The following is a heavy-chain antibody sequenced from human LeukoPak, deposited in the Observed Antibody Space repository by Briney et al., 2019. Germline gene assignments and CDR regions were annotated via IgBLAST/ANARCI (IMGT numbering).Heavy chain of an antibody. D-gene: IGHD3-10*01. CDR1: GGSISSYY. V-gene: IGHV4-59*01. Sequence: ASETLSLTCTVSGGSISSYYWSWSRQPPGKGRERMGYIYDSGSTNYNPSLKSRVTIPVDTSKNQFSQKLSSVTAADTAVYYCASEGEYYYGSGSYYNGWGQGTLVTVSS. J-gene: IGHJ4*02. CDR3: ASEGEYYYGSGSYYNG. CDR2: IYDSGST.